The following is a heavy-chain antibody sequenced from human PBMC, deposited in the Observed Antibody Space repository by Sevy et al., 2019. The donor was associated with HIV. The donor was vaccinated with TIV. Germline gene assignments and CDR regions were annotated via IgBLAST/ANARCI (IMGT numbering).Heavy chain of an antibody. CDR2: ISFSGST. CDR3: ARHGGIVARAFDH. V-gene: IGHV4-39*01. J-gene: IGHJ4*02. CDR1: GGSISSSSYD. Sequence: SETLSLTCTVSGGSISSSSYDWGWTRQPQGKGLGWMGSISFSGSTYYNPSLKSRVIISVDTSKNQFPLKLSSVTAADTALYYCARHGGIVARAFDHWGQGTLVTVSS. D-gene: IGHD5-12*01.